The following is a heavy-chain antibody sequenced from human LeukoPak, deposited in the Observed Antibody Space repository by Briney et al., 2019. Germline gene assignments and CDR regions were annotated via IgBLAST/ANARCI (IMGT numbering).Heavy chain of an antibody. CDR2: ISGSGGST. D-gene: IGHD4-17*01. Sequence: GGSLRPSCAASGFTFSSYAMSWIRQAPGKGLEWVSAISGSGGSTYYADSVKGRFTISRDNSKNTLYLQVNSLRAEDTAVYYCAKGFDYAVWYYFDYWGQGTLVTVSS. CDR1: GFTFSSYA. V-gene: IGHV3-23*01. CDR3: AKGFDYAVWYYFDY. J-gene: IGHJ4*02.